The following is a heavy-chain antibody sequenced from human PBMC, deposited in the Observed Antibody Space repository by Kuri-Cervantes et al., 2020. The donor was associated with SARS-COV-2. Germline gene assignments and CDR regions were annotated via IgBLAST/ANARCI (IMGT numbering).Heavy chain of an antibody. CDR3: AKDIDAEYSSSSGDY. D-gene: IGHD6-6*01. V-gene: IGHV3-30*01. CDR1: RFTFHNHP. Sequence: GGSLRLSCEAFRFTFHNHPMHWVRRAPGKGLEWVTAISFDGKVPHYADSVKGRFTISRDNAKNSLYLQMNSLRAEDTALYYCAKDIDAEYSSSSGDYWGQGTLVTVSS. J-gene: IGHJ4*02. CDR2: ISFDGKVP.